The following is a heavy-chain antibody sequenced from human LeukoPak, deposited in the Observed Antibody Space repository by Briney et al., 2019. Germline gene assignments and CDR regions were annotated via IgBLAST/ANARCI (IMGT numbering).Heavy chain of an antibody. CDR3: AKDKGYGGIDAFDI. Sequence: GGSLRLSCAASGFTFDDYAMHWVRQAPGKVLEWVSGISWSSGSRGYADSVKGRFTISRDNAKNSLYLQMNSLRPEDMALYYCAKDKGYGGIDAFDIWGQGTMVTVSS. V-gene: IGHV3-9*03. D-gene: IGHD4-23*01. CDR1: GFTFDDYA. CDR2: ISWSSGSR. J-gene: IGHJ3*02.